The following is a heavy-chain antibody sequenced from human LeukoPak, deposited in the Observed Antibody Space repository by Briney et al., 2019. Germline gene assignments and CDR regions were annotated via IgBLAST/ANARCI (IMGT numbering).Heavy chain of an antibody. CDR1: GYTFTSYG. J-gene: IGHJ4*02. CDR3: ARSLETYYFDY. V-gene: IGHV1-18*01. D-gene: IGHD5-24*01. CDR2: ISAYNGNT. Sequence: GAPVKVSCKVSGYTFTSYGISWVRQAPGQGLEWMGWISAYNGNTNYAQKLQGRVTMTTDTSTSTAYMELRSLRSDDTAVYYCARSLETYYFDYWGQGTLVTVSS.